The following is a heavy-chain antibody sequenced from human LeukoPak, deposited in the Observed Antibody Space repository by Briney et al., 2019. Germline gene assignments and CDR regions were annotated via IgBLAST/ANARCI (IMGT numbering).Heavy chain of an antibody. CDR1: GGSISSSSYY. CDR2: IYYSGST. V-gene: IGHV4-39*07. D-gene: IGHD3-3*01. J-gene: IGHJ4*02. Sequence: SETLSLTCTVSGGSISSSSYYWGWIRQPRGKGLEWIGSIYYSGSTYYNPSLKSRVTISVDTSKNQFSLKLSSVTAADTAVYYCARDFGGLPDYWGQGTLVTVSS. CDR3: ARDFGGLPDY.